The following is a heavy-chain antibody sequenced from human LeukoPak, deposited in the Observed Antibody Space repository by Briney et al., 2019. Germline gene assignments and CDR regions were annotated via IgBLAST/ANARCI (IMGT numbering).Heavy chain of an antibody. Sequence: GGSLRLSCAASGFLVSSNYMSRVRQAPGKGLEWVSVMYSGGAIHYADSVKGRSTISRDNSKNTLYLQMNSLRAEDTAMYFCARGHSSGNPDPFDYWGQGTLVIVSS. V-gene: IGHV3-53*01. CDR2: MYSGGAI. D-gene: IGHD6-19*01. CDR1: GFLVSSNY. CDR3: ARGHSSGNPDPFDY. J-gene: IGHJ4*02.